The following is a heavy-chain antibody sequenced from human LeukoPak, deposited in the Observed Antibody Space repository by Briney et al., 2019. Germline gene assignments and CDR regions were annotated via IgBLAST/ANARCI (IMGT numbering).Heavy chain of an antibody. CDR1: GFTFSSYA. CDR3: ASILGGSAGGILAFDI. V-gene: IGHV3-21*01. J-gene: IGHJ3*02. Sequence: PGGSLRLSCAASGFTFSSYAMNWVRQAPGKGLEWVSSISSSSSYIYYADSVKGRFTISRDNAKNSLYLQMNSLRAEDTAVYYCASILGGSAGGILAFDIWGQGTMVTVSS. CDR2: ISSSSSYI. D-gene: IGHD3-16*01.